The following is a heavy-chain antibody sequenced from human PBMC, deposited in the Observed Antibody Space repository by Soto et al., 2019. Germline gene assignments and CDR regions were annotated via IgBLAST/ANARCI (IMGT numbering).Heavy chain of an antibody. V-gene: IGHV1-18*01. D-gene: IGHD5-12*01. CDR2: ISAYNGNT. J-gene: IGHJ4*02. CDR1: GYTFTSYG. Sequence: ASVKVSYKASGYTFTSYGISWVRQAPGQGLEWMGWISAYNGNTNYAQKLQGRVTMTSDTSTSTAYMELRSLRSDDTAVYYCARYRVEMATITRYYFDYWGQGTLVTVSS. CDR3: ARYRVEMATITRYYFDY.